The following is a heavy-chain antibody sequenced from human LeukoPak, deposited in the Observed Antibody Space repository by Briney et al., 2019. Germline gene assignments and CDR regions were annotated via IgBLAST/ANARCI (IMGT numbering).Heavy chain of an antibody. J-gene: IGHJ6*02. D-gene: IGHD2-2*01. CDR2: IIPIFGTA. CDR1: GGTFISYA. V-gene: IGHV1-69*13. Sequence: SVKVSCKASGGTFISYAISWVRQAPGQGLEWMGGIIPIFGTANYAQKFQGRVTITADESTSTAYMELSSLRSEDTAVYYCARDRCSSTSCYLLSPYYYYYGMDVWGQGTTVTVSS. CDR3: ARDRCSSTSCYLLSPYYYYYGMDV.